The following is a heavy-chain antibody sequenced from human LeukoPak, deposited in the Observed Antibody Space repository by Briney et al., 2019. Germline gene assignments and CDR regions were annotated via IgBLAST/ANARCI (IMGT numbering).Heavy chain of an antibody. J-gene: IGHJ4*02. Sequence: GRSLRLSCAASGFTFSSYGMHWVRQAPGKGLEWVAVISYDGSNKYYADPVKGRFTISRDNSKNTLYLQMNSLRAEDTAVYYCAKDFYGDFLYYFDYWGQGTLVTVSS. CDR1: GFTFSSYG. V-gene: IGHV3-30*18. D-gene: IGHD4-17*01. CDR3: AKDFYGDFLYYFDY. CDR2: ISYDGSNK.